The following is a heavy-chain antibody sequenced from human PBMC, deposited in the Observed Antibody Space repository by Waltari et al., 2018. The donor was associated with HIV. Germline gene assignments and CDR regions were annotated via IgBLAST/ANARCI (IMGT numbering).Heavy chain of an antibody. D-gene: IGHD6-19*01. CDR2: IRSDTDTI. V-gene: IGHV3-11*01. CDR1: GFTFSDYY. CDR3: ARLKYSSGFFDY. J-gene: IGHJ4*02. Sequence: QVQLVESGGGLVNPGGSLRLSCATSGFTFSDYYMTWIRQAPGKGLEGGSYIRSDTDTIYYADSVKGRFTISRDNAKNSLYLQMNRLSVEDTAVYYCARLKYSSGFFDYWGQGALVTVSS.